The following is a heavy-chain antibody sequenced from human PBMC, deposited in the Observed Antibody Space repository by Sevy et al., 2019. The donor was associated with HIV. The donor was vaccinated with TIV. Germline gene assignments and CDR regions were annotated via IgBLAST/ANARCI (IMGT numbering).Heavy chain of an antibody. CDR1: GFTFSSYS. CDR3: ARDVGGSYYIFGSLDS. CDR2: ISGSNSFI. J-gene: IGHJ4*02. D-gene: IGHD1-26*01. Sequence: GGSLRLSCAASGFTFSSYSLTWVRQAPGKGLEWVSSISGSNSFIYYADSVKGRFTISRDNSKNSVYLQMDSLRAEDTALYFCARDVGGSYYIFGSLDSWGQGSLVTVSS. V-gene: IGHV3-21*06.